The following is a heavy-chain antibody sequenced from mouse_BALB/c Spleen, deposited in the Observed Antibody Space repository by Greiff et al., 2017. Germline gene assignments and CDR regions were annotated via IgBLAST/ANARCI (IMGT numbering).Heavy chain of an antibody. Sequence: EVQGVESGGDLVKPGGSLKLSCAASGFTFSSYGMSWVRQTPDKRLEWVATISSGGSYTYYPDSVKGRFTISRDNAKNTLYLQMSSLKSEDTAMYYCARLITGRYFDVWGAGTTVTVSS. D-gene: IGHD2-4*01. CDR2: ISSGGSYT. CDR3: ARLITGRYFDV. J-gene: IGHJ1*01. CDR1: GFTFSSYG. V-gene: IGHV5-6*01.